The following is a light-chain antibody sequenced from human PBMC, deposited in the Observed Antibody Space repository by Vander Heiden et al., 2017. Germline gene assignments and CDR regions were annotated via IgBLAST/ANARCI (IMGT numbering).Light chain of an antibody. Sequence: DIQMTQSQSSLSASVGDRVTITCRASQSISSYLHWYQQKPGKAPKLLIYAASSLQSGVPSRFSGSGSGRDFTLTISSRQPEDFATYYCQLSYTAPAPAFGGGTKVEIK. J-gene: IGKJ4*01. V-gene: IGKV1-39*01. CDR2: AAS. CDR1: QSISSY. CDR3: QLSYTAPAPA.